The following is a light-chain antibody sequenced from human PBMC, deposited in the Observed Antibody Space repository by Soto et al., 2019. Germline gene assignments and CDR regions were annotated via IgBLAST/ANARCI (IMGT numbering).Light chain of an antibody. CDR3: SSYTRSNTLRYV. Sequence: QSVLTQPASVSGSPGQSITISCTGTSSDVGGYNYVSWYQHPPGKAPKVMLYDGSNRPSGVFNRFSGLKSGNTASLTISGLRAEDEADYYCSSYTRSNTLRYVFGTGTKLTVL. V-gene: IGLV2-14*03. CDR2: DGS. CDR1: SSDVGGYNY. J-gene: IGLJ1*01.